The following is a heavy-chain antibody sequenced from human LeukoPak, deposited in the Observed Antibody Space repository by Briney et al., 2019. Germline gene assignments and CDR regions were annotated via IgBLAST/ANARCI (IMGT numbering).Heavy chain of an antibody. J-gene: IGHJ5*02. CDR3: ARGGYCSSTSCKLGSWFDP. Sequence: GESLKISCKGSGYSFTSYWIGWVRQMPGKGLEWMGIIYPGDSDTRYSPSFQGQVTISADKSISTAYLQWSSLKASDTAMYYCARGGYCSSTSCKLGSWFDPWGQGTLVTVSS. CDR2: IYPGDSDT. D-gene: IGHD2-2*01. V-gene: IGHV5-51*01. CDR1: GYSFTSYW.